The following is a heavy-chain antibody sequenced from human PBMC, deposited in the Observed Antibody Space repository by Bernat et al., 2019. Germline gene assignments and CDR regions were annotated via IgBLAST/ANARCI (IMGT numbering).Heavy chain of an antibody. V-gene: IGHV3-53*02. CDR3: TGWYCGASSCYSDS. D-gene: IGHD2-21*01. J-gene: IGHJ4*02. CDR2: LYSGGET. Sequence: EVQLVETGGGVIQPGGSLRLSCAASGFTVSSNYMSWVRQAPGKGLEWVSMLYSGGETHYRDSVEGRFSITRDNSKNTLYLQMSGRRAKDTAMYRCTGWYCGASSCYSDSWGQGTLVTVSS. CDR1: GFTVSSNY.